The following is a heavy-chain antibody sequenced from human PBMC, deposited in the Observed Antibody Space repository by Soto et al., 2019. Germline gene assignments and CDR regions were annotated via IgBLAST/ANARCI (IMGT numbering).Heavy chain of an antibody. Sequence: MDGVRQTPGQGLERVSYISSGGSTYYADSVKGRFTISRDNSKNTLYLQMNSLRAEDTAVYYCAKDLSYDYANIYYYYSGPAVRGHRTTVPGFS. V-gene: IGHV3-23*01. D-gene: IGHD5-12*01. J-gene: IGHJ6*02. CDR3: AKDLSYDYANIYYYYSGPAV. CDR2: ISSGGST.